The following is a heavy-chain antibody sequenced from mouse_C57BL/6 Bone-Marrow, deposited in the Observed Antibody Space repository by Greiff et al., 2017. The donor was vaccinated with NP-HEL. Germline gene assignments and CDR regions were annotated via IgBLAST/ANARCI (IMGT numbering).Heavy chain of an antibody. D-gene: IGHD1-1*01. CDR2: ISYSGST. CDR1: GYSITSDY. CDR3: ARVHGSSYGDFDY. V-gene: IGHV3-8*01. J-gene: IGHJ2*01. Sequence: EVKLVESGPGLAKPSQTLSLTCSVTGYSITSDYWNWIRKFPGNKLEYMGYISYSGSTYYNPSLKSLISITRDTSKNQYYLQLNSVTTEDTATYYCARVHGSSYGDFDYWGQGTTLTVSS.